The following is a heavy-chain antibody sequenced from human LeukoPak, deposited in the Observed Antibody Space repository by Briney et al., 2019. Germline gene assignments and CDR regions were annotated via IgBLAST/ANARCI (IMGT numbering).Heavy chain of an antibody. CDR2: IYYSGST. CDR3: ASRTPMIAT. J-gene: IGHJ6*04. Sequence: SETLSLTCTVSGGSISSYYWSWIRQPPGKGLEWIGYIYYSGSTNYNPSLKSRVTISVDKSKNQFSLKLTSVTAADTAVYYCASRTPMIATWGKGTTVTVTS. CDR1: GGSISSYY. D-gene: IGHD3-22*01. V-gene: IGHV4-59*12.